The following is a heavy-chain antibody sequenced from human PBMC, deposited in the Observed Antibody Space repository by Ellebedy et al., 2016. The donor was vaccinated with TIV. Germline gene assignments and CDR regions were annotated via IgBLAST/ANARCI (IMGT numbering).Heavy chain of an antibody. J-gene: IGHJ1*01. CDR3: AAEPLRYDSSGYSDFQH. V-gene: IGHV1-46*04. CDR2: INPSGGST. Sequence: AASVKVSCKASGYTFSSYYMHWVRQAPGQGLEWMGIINPSGGSTTYAQNLQGRVTRTRDTSTTTVYMELNSLRSEDTAVYYCAAEPLRYDSSGYSDFQHWGQGTLVTVSS. CDR1: GYTFSSYY. D-gene: IGHD3-22*01.